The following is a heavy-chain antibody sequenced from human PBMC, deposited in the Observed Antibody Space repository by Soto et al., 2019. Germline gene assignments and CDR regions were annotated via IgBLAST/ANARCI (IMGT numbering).Heavy chain of an antibody. Sequence: GGSLRLSCAASGFTFSSYAMSWVRQAPGKGLEWVSAISGSGGSTYYADSVKGRFTISRDNSKNTLYLQMNSLRAEDTAVYYCAKTRPLYSSGWWYAADRGQGTLVTVSS. CDR3: AKTRPLYSSGWWYAAD. D-gene: IGHD6-19*01. CDR1: GFTFSSYA. J-gene: IGHJ4*02. CDR2: ISGSGGST. V-gene: IGHV3-23*01.